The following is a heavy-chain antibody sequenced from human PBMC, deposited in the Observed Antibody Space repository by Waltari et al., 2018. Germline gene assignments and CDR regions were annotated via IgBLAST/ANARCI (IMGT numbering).Heavy chain of an antibody. CDR2: INHSGST. CDR1: GGSFSAYY. D-gene: IGHD2-2*01. V-gene: IGHV4-34*01. CDR3: ARGDLGYCSSPSCFDAFDI. Sequence: QVQLQQWGAGLLKPSETLSLTCAVYGGSFSAYYWSWIRQPPRKGLEWIGDINHSGSTNYNPSLKSRVTISVDTSKNQFSLKVSSVTAADTAVYYCARGDLGYCSSPSCFDAFDIWGQGTMVTFSS. J-gene: IGHJ3*02.